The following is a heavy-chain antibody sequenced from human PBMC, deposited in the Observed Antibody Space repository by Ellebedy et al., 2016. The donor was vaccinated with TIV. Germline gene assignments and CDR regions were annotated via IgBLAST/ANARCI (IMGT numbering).Heavy chain of an antibody. CDR1: GFTFSNAW. V-gene: IGHV3-21*01. Sequence: GESLKISCAASGFTFSNAWMNWVRQAPGKGLEWVSSISSSSSYIYYADSVKGRFTISRDNAKNSLYLQMNSLRAEDTAVYYCTRRATYYYDSSGRNWYFDLWGRGTLVTVSS. J-gene: IGHJ2*01. D-gene: IGHD3-22*01. CDR3: TRRATYYYDSSGRNWYFDL. CDR2: ISSSSSYI.